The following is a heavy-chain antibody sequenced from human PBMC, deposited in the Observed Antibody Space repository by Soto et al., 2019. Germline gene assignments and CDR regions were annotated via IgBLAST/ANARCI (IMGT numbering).Heavy chain of an antibody. CDR3: ARGYYYDSSGHLTPFDY. V-gene: IGHV4-38-2*01. CDR2: IYHSGST. CDR1: GYSISSGYY. Sequence: PSETLSLTCAVSGYSISSGYYWGWIRQPPGKGLEWIGSIYHSGSTYYNPSLKSRVTISVDTSKNQFSLKLSSVTAADTAVYYCARGYYYDSSGHLTPFDYWGQGTLVTVSS. J-gene: IGHJ4*02. D-gene: IGHD3-22*01.